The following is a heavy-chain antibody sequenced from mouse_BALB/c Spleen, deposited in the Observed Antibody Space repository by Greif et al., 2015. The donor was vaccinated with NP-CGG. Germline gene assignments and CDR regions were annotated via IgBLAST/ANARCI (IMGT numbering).Heavy chain of an antibody. CDR1: GFNIKDTY. CDR3: ARVRVYAMDY. V-gene: IGHV14-3*02. CDR2: IDPANGDT. J-gene: IGHJ4*01. Sequence: VQLQQSGAELVKPGASVKLSCTASGFNIKDTYIHWVKQRPEQGLEWIGRIDPANGDTKYDPRFQGKATITTDTSSNTAYLQVSSLTSGDTAVYYCARVRVYAMDYWGQGTSVTVSS.